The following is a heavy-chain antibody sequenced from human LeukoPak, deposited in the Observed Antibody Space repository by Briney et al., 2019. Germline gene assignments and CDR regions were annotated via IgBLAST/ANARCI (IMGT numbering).Heavy chain of an antibody. V-gene: IGHV1-18*01. Sequence: GASVKVSCKASGYTFTNYGFSWVRQAPGQGLEWMGWISAYNGNTNYAQKLQDRVTMTTDTSTSTGYMELRNLRSDDTAFYYCARYSSSWTLDNWGQGTLATVSS. J-gene: IGHJ4*02. D-gene: IGHD6-13*01. CDR3: ARYSSSWTLDN. CDR2: ISAYNGNT. CDR1: GYTFTNYG.